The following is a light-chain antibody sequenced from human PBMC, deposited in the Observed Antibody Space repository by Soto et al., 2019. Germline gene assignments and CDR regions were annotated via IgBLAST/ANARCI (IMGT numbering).Light chain of an antibody. CDR1: SSNIWAGYD. Sequence: QSVLTQPPSVSGAPGQRVTISCTESSSNIWAGYDVHWYQQLPGTAPKLLIYGNNNRPSGVPDRFSGSKSGTSASLAITGLQAEDEADYYCQSYDSSLSAWVFGGGTKLTVL. CDR2: GNN. J-gene: IGLJ3*02. CDR3: QSYDSSLSAWV. V-gene: IGLV1-40*01.